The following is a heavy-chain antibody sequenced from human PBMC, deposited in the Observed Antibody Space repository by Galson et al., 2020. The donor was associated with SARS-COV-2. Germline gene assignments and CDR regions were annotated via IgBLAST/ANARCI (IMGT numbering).Heavy chain of an antibody. J-gene: IGHJ4*02. CDR2: LDTSSTYI. CDR1: GFAFSSYT. Sequence: GESPKIPCAASGFAFSSYTINWVRQAPGKGLEPVASLDTSSTYIYHADSLKGRFTNSRDNAENSLYLQMNSLRAEDTAVYYCARSPPASTSGTSIYFDYWGQGTQVTVSS. V-gene: IGHV3-21*01. CDR3: ARSPPASTSGTSIYFDY. D-gene: IGHD3-10*01.